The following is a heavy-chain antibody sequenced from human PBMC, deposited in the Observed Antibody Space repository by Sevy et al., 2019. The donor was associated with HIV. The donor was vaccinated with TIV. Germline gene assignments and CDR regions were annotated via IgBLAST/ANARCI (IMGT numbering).Heavy chain of an antibody. D-gene: IGHD6-13*01. CDR3: EAIATAGRDY. CDR2: ISGSGRST. V-gene: IGHV3-23*01. Sequence: GGSLRLSCAASGFIFSSYVMTWVRQAPGKGLEWVSTISGSGRSTYYADSVKGRFTITRDNSKKMLDLQMNSLRAEDTAVYYCEAIATAGRDYWGQGTLVTVSS. J-gene: IGHJ4*02. CDR1: GFIFSSYV.